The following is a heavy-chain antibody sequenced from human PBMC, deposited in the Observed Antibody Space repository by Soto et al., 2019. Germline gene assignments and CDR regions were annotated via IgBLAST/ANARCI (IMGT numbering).Heavy chain of an antibody. Sequence: ASVKVSCKASGYTFTIYDINWVLQATGQGLEWMGWMNPNSGNTGYAQKFQGRVTMTRNTSISTAYMELSSLRSEDTAVYYCASRFDYEGWSGPGGEYAFESWGQGTMVTVSS. CDR2: MNPNSGNT. CDR3: ASRFDYEGWSGPGGEYAFES. D-gene: IGHD3-16*01. J-gene: IGHJ3*02. CDR1: GYTFTIYD. V-gene: IGHV1-8*01.